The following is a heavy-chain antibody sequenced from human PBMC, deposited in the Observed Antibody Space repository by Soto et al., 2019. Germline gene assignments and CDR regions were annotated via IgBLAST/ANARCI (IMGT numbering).Heavy chain of an antibody. CDR1: GGTFSSYA. D-gene: IGHD3-3*01. V-gene: IGHV1-69*01. CDR3: ARDIGDTYYDFWSGLGD. Sequence: QVQLVQSGAEVKKPGSSVKVSCKASGGTFSSYAISWVRQAPGQGLEWMGGIIPIFGTANYAQKFQGRVTLTADESTSTAYMELSSLRSEDTAVYYCARDIGDTYYDFWSGLGDWGQGTLVTVSS. CDR2: IIPIFGTA. J-gene: IGHJ4*02.